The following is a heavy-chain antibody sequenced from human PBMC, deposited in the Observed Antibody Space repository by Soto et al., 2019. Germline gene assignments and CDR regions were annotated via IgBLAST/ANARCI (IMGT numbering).Heavy chain of an antibody. CDR1: GYTFTNYG. D-gene: IGHD3-16*01. V-gene: IGHV1-18*01. J-gene: IGHJ5*01. Sequence: QVQLVQSGAEVKKPGASVKVSCKTSGYTFTNYGISWVRQAPGQGLEWMGWINGNNGNTNYAQTLQGSVTMTTGTSTRIAHIELRSLRSADTAVYYCASGPHPPLFASWGQGTLVTVSS. CDR3: ASGPHPPLFAS. CDR2: INGNNGNT.